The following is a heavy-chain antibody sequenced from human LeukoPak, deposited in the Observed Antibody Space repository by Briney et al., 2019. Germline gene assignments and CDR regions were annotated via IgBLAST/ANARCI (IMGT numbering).Heavy chain of an antibody. V-gene: IGHV3-15*01. CDR3: TTGSGWDDY. D-gene: IGHD6-19*01. Sequence: PGRSLRLSCAASGFTFSSYGMHWVRQAPGKGLEWVARIKTKTDGGTTDYAAPVKDRFTISRDDSKNTLYLQMNSLKAEDTAVYYCTTGSGWDDYWGQGTLVTVSS. CDR2: IKTKTDGGTT. CDR1: GFTFSSYG. J-gene: IGHJ4*02.